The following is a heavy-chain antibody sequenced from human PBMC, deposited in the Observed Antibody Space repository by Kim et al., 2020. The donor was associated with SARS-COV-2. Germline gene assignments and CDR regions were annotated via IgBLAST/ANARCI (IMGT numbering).Heavy chain of an antibody. CDR1: GFTFSSYE. CDR3: ARGFGGVIVITDYCDY. Sequence: GGSLRLSCAASGFTFSSYEMNWVRQAPGKGLEWVSYISSSGSTIYYADSVKDRFTISRDNAKNSLYLQMNSLRAEDTAVYYCARGFGGVIVITDYCDYWGQGTLVTVSS. V-gene: IGHV3-48*03. D-gene: IGHD3-16*02. CDR2: ISSSGSTI. J-gene: IGHJ4*02.